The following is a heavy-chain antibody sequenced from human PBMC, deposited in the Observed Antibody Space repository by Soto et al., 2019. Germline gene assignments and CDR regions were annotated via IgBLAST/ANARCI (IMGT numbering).Heavy chain of an antibody. CDR1: GYTFTSHD. Sequence: QVPLVQSGAEVKKPGASVKVSCKASGYTFTSHDINWVRQATGQGLEWMGWMNPNSGNTGYAQKFQGRVTMTRDTSINPAYLELSSLRSEDTAVYYCARRRIAVGRRFDPWGQGTLVTVSS. CDR3: ARRRIAVGRRFDP. V-gene: IGHV1-8*01. CDR2: MNPNSGNT. D-gene: IGHD6-19*01. J-gene: IGHJ5*02.